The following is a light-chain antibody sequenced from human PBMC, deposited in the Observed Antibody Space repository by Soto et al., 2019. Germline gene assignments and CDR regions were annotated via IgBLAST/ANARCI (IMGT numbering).Light chain of an antibody. V-gene: IGKV3-15*01. CDR3: QHYNNWPPWT. J-gene: IGKJ1*01. CDR2: RAS. CDR1: QSISNN. Sequence: EIVMTQSPATLSVSPGERATLSCRASQSISNNLAWYQQKPGQPPRLLIYRASTRATGIPARFSGSGSGTEFTLTISSLQSEDFAVYYCQHYNNWPPWTFGHGTKVQIK.